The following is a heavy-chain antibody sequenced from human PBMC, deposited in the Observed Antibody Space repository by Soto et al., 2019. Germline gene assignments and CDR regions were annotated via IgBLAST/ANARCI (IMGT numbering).Heavy chain of an antibody. CDR2: IYYSGST. D-gene: IGHD3-16*01. Sequence: SETLSLTCTVSGGSISSYYWSWIRQPPGKGLEWIGYIYYSGSTNYNPSLKSRVTISVDTSKNQFSLKLSSVTAADTAVYYCAGAQWGTGVMDYWGQGTLVTVYS. CDR1: GGSISSYY. V-gene: IGHV4-59*01. CDR3: AGAQWGTGVMDY. J-gene: IGHJ4*02.